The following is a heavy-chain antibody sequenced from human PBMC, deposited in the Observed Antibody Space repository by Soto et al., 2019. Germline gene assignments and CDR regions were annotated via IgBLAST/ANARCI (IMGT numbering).Heavy chain of an antibody. J-gene: IGHJ5*02. D-gene: IGHD2-21*01. CDR1: GFVSNDYD. V-gene: IGHV3-30*03. Sequence: ESGGGVVQPGRSLRLSCATSGFVSNDYDIHWVRQAPGKGLAWLASISYDGSNKYYADSVKGRFTISRDNSKNTLSLQITSLGAEDTAVYYCSRGIKGGLDAWGPGTLVTVSS. CDR2: ISYDGSNK. CDR3: SRGIKGGLDA.